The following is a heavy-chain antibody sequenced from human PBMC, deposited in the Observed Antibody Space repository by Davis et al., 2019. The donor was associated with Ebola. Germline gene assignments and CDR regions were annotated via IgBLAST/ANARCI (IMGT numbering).Heavy chain of an antibody. V-gene: IGHV4-59*12. CDR2: IYHSGST. Sequence: ESLKISCAASGFTFSSYSMNWIRQPPGKGLEWIGYIYHSGSTHYNPSLKSRVTISVDTSKNQFSLRLNSVTAADTAVYYCARDGLIRDYGMDFWGKGTTVTVSS. D-gene: IGHD2-8*01. CDR3: ARDGLIRDYGMDF. CDR1: GFTFSSYS. J-gene: IGHJ6*04.